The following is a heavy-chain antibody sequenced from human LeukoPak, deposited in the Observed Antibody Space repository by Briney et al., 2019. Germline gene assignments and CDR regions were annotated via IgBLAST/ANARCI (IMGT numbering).Heavy chain of an antibody. CDR2: IDHSGST. CDR3: ARGPLYRSAREGFDP. CDR1: GGSLSGYY. J-gene: IGHJ5*02. D-gene: IGHD6-19*01. Sequence: SETLSLTCAVYGGSLSGYYWSWIRQPPGKGLEWIGEIDHSGSTNYNVSLKSRVTISIDTSKNQFSLKLSSVTAADTAVYYCARGPLYRSAREGFDPWGQGTLVPVSS. V-gene: IGHV4-34*01.